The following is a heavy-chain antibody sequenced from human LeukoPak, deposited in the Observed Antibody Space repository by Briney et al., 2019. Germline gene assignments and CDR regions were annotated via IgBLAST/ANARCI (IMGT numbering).Heavy chain of an antibody. V-gene: IGHV4-39*01. Sequence: PSETLSLTCTVSGGSINSSSYYWGWIRQPPGKGLEWIGTIYYSGSTYYNPSLKSRVTISVDTSKNQFSLKLSSVTASDTAVYYCARRFAPSRNDAFDIWGQGTMVTVPS. J-gene: IGHJ3*02. CDR2: IYYSGST. D-gene: IGHD3-10*01. CDR3: ARRFAPSRNDAFDI. CDR1: GGSINSSSYY.